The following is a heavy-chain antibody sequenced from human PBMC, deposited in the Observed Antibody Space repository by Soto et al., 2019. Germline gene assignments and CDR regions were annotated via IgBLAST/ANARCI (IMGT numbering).Heavy chain of an antibody. J-gene: IGHJ4*02. Sequence: QVQLVQPGADMKKPGASVKVSCKASGYTFTNHDINWVRQVPGQGLEWMGWMIPDSGRTRYAQKFQGRVSLTRNTSSSTAYMELTSLKSEDSAVYYCARGDQFGFGVDFWGQGTLVTVSS. V-gene: IGHV1-8*01. CDR2: MIPDSGRT. CDR3: ARGDQFGFGVDF. CDR1: GYTFTNHD. D-gene: IGHD3-10*01.